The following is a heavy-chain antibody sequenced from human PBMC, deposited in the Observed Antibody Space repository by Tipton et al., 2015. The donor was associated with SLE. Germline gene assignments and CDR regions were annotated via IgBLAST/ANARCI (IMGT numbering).Heavy chain of an antibody. CDR2: IKRKVDGETT. CDR1: GFTFTEAW. CDR3: TTDMKDY. V-gene: IGHV3-15*01. Sequence: SLRLSCTASGFTFTEAWMDWVRQAPGKGLEWVDRIKRKVDGETTDYGAPVRGRFTIWRDDSKNMLYLEMNSLKTEDTAVYFCTTDMKDYWGQGSLVTVSS. J-gene: IGHJ4*02. D-gene: IGHD3-16*01.